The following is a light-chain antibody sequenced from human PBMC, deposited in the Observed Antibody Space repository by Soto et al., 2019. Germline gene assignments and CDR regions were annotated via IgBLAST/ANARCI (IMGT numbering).Light chain of an antibody. J-gene: IGKJ5*01. V-gene: IGKV3-20*01. CDR3: QQSYSTPIT. CDR2: GAS. Sequence: EIVLPQSPGTLSLSPGERATLSCRASQSVSSSYLAWYQQKPGQAPRLLIYGASSRATGIPDRFSGSGSGTDFTLTISSLQPEDFATYYCQQSYSTPITFGQGTRLEIK. CDR1: QSVSSSY.